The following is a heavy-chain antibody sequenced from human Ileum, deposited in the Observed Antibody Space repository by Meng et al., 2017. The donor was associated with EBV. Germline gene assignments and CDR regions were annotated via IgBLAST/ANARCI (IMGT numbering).Heavy chain of an antibody. CDR2: IYYSGNT. J-gene: IGHJ5*01. D-gene: IGHD3-10*01. Sequence: QVQLQESGPGLVKPSQTLSLTCAVSGGSINGGNYYWSWIRQPPGKGLEWIGYIYYSGNTYYNPSLKSRVTISVDTSKNQFSLNLNSVTAADTAVYYCARDGGGGSGSYYRWFESWGQGPLVTVYS. V-gene: IGHV4-30-4*01. CDR3: ARDGGGGSGSYYRWFES. CDR1: GGSINGGNYY.